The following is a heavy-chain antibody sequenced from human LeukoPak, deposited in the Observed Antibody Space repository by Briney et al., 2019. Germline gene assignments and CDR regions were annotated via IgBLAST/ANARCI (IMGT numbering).Heavy chain of an antibody. D-gene: IGHD2-2*01. Sequence: GASVKVSFKASGGTFSSYTISWVRQAPGQGLEWMGRIIPILGIANYAQKFQGRVTITADKSTSTAYMELSSLRSEDTAVYYCARGYCSSTSCYAFDIWGQGTMVTVSS. J-gene: IGHJ3*02. CDR1: GGTFSSYT. CDR2: IIPILGIA. CDR3: ARGYCSSTSCYAFDI. V-gene: IGHV1-69*02.